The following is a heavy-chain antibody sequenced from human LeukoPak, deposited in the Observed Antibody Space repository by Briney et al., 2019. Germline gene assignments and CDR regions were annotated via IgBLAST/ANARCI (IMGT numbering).Heavy chain of an antibody. CDR3: ARDRALPAAHNWFDP. J-gene: IGHJ5*02. CDR1: GFTFSSYS. V-gene: IGHV3-48*01. CDR2: ISSSSSTI. D-gene: IGHD2-2*01. Sequence: GGSLRLSCAASGFTFSSYSMNWVRQAPGKGLEWVSYISSSSSTIYYADSVKGRFTISRDNAKNSLYLQMNSLRAEDTAVYYCARDRALPAAHNWFDPWGQGTLVTVSS.